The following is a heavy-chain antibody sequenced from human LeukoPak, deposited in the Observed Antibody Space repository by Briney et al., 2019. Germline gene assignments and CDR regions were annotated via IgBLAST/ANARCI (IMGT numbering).Heavy chain of an antibody. CDR2: ISYDGSNE. CDR3: ASDSYYYDSRSPPLT. J-gene: IGHJ5*02. D-gene: IGHD3-22*01. Sequence: PGGSLRLSCAASGFTFSSYGMHWVRQAPGKGLEWVAVISYDGSNEYYADSVKGRFTISRDNSKNTLYLQMNSLRAEDTAVYYCASDSYYYDSRSPPLTWGQGTLVTVSS. V-gene: IGHV3-30*03. CDR1: GFTFSSYG.